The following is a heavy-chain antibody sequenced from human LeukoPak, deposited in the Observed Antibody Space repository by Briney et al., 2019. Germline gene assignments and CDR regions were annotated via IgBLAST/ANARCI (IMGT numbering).Heavy chain of an antibody. Sequence: GGSLRLSCAASGFTFSSYGMHWVRQAPGKGLEWVSAISGSGGSTYYADSVKGRFTISRDNSKNTLYLQMNSLRAEDTAVYYCAKSYDYGDYVLYWGQGTLVTVSS. CDR2: ISGSGGST. CDR1: GFTFSSYG. V-gene: IGHV3-23*01. D-gene: IGHD4-17*01. J-gene: IGHJ4*02. CDR3: AKSYDYGDYVLY.